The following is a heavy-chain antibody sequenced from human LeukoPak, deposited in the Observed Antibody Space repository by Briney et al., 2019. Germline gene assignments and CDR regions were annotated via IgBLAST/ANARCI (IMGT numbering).Heavy chain of an antibody. V-gene: IGHV3-49*04. CDR3: TREGFVGVRAAPRGFDY. Sequence: PGGSLRLSCTASGFTFGDYAMSWVRQAPGKGLEWVGFIRSKAYGGTTEYAASVKGRFTISRGDSKSIAYLQMNSLKTEDTAVYYCTREGFVGVRAAPRGFDYWGQGTLVTVSS. J-gene: IGHJ4*02. CDR1: GFTFGDYA. CDR2: IRSKAYGGTT. D-gene: IGHD2-2*01.